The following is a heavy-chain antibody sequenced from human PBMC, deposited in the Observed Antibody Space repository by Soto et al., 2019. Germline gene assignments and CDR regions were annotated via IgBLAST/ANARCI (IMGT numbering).Heavy chain of an antibody. D-gene: IGHD2-2*01. V-gene: IGHV4-38-2*01. CDR2: VYQSGSS. CDR3: ASCSSTSCYPPWGLRHFGY. CDR1: GHSISSGYY. Sequence: SETLSLTCAVSGHSISSGYYWGCIRQPPGKGLEWIGSVYQSGSSNYNPSLKSRVAISLDTSKNQFSLRLSSVTAADTAVYHCASCSSTSCYPPWGLRHFGYWGQGTQVTVSS. J-gene: IGHJ4*02.